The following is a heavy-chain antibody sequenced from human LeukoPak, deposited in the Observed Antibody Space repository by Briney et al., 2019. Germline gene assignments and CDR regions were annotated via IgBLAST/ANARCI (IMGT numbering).Heavy chain of an antibody. J-gene: IGHJ4*02. CDR3: ARRGTIFGVVINPFDY. CDR1: GGALRGYY. CDR2: INHSGST. Sequence: SETLSLTCAVYGGALRGYYWSWIRQPPGKGPEWIGGINHSGSTNYNPSLKSRVTISVDTSKNQFSLKLSSVTAADTAVYYCARRGTIFGVVINPFDYWGQGTLVTVSS. D-gene: IGHD3-3*01. V-gene: IGHV4-34*01.